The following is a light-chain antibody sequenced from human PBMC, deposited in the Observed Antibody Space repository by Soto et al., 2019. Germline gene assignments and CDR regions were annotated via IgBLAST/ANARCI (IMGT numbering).Light chain of an antibody. Sequence: EIVLTQSPATLYSFLVDRFTLSFRASQYINTRLAWYQHRPGQAPRLLIYQTSIRAAGIPARFSASGSGTDFTLTISDVQPEDFALYYCHQRQSWPRTFGQGTKVDIK. V-gene: IGKV3-11*01. CDR1: QYINTR. J-gene: IGKJ1*01. CDR2: QTS. CDR3: HQRQSWPRT.